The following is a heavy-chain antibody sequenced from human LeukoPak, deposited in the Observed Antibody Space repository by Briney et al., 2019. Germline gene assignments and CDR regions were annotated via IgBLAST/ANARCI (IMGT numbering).Heavy chain of an antibody. CDR3: ARGQRYCSGGSCSRTIYYYYYMDV. CDR2: INHSGST. Sequence: SETLSLTCAVYGGSFSGYYWSWIRQPPGKGLEWIGEINHSGSTNYNPSLKSRVTISVDTSKNQFSLKLSSVTAADTAVYYCARGQRYCSGGSCSRTIYYYYYMDVWGKGTTVTVSS. J-gene: IGHJ6*03. D-gene: IGHD2-15*01. CDR1: GGSFSGYY. V-gene: IGHV4-34*01.